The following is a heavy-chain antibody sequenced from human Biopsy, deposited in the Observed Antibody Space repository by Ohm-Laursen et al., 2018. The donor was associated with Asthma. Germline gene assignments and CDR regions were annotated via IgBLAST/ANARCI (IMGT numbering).Heavy chain of an antibody. CDR1: GGTFNTYV. CDR2: INSVFGTT. CDR3: ARKAGSCISRTCYSLDF. J-gene: IGHJ4*02. V-gene: IGHV1-69*01. D-gene: IGHD2-2*01. Sequence: SSVKVSCKSLGGTFNTYVIGWVRQAPGQGLEWMGGINSVFGTTTYPQQFQDRVTITADDSTSTVYMELSSLRAEDTAVYYCARKAGSCISRTCYSLDFWGQGTLVTVSS.